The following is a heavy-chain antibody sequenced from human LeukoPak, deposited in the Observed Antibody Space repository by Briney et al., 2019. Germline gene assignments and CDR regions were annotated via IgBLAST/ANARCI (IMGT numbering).Heavy chain of an antibody. V-gene: IGHV1-8*01. Sequence: ASVKVSCKASGYTFTSYDINWVRQATGQGLEWMGWMNPNSGNTGYAHKFQGRGTMTRNTSTSTAYMELSSLRSEDTAVYYCAREGYYSSTSCPGDAVDIWGQGTMVTVSS. CDR1: GYTFTSYD. CDR3: AREGYYSSTSCPGDAVDI. J-gene: IGHJ3*02. CDR2: MNPNSGNT. D-gene: IGHD2-2*01.